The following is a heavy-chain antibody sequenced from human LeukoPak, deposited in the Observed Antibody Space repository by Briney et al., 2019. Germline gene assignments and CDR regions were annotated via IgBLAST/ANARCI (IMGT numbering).Heavy chain of an antibody. CDR1: GFTFSTYS. J-gene: IGHJ3*02. D-gene: IGHD3-22*01. CDR3: ARDYYDSSCYFYPKAFDI. Sequence: TGGSLRLSCAASGFTFSTYSINWVRQAPGEGLEWISYISSSSRTIYYADSVKGRFTISSDNAKNSLYLQMNSLRDKDTAVYYCARDYYDSSCYFYPKAFDIMGQRTMVTVSS. CDR2: ISSSSRTI. V-gene: IGHV3-48*02.